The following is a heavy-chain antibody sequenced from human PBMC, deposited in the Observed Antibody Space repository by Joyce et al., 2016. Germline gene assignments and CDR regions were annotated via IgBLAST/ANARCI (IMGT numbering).Heavy chain of an antibody. CDR3: ARAARRGNFDY. V-gene: IGHV1-3*01. D-gene: IGHD6-6*01. CDR2: TKADNGNT. CDR1: GYTFTSYA. Sequence: QVKLVQSGAEVKKPGASVKVSCKASGYTFTSYAMHWVRQAPGQRPEWMGWTKADNGNTKYSQKFQGRVTITRDTSASIVYMELGSLRSEDAALFYCARAARRGNFDYWGQGTLVTVSS. J-gene: IGHJ4*02.